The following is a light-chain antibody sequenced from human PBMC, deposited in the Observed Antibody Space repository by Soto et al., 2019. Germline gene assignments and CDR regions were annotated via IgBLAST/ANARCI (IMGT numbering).Light chain of an antibody. CDR3: HQYDNAPQT. V-gene: IGKV3-20*01. J-gene: IGKJ2*01. CDR1: QTLRRTY. CDR2: GAS. Sequence: EIVLMQSPGTLSLSPGERATLSCRASQTLRRTYIAWYQQKPGQAPRVLIYGASKRATGIQDRFSGSGSGTDFSLTISRLEPEDFAVYYCHQYDNAPQTYGQGTKVDIK.